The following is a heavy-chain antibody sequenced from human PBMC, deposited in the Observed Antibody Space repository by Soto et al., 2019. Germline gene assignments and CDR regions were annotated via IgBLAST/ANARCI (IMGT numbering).Heavy chain of an antibody. CDR1: GGSISSYY. J-gene: IGHJ4*02. CDR3: ATRLDPDIAALGY. Sequence: SETLSLTCTVSGGSISSYYWSWIRQPPGKGLEWIGYIYYSGSTNYNPSLKSRVTISVDTSKNQFSLKLSSVTAADTAVYYCATRLDPDIAALGYWGQGTLVTVSS. CDR2: IYYSGST. V-gene: IGHV4-59*01. D-gene: IGHD6-6*01.